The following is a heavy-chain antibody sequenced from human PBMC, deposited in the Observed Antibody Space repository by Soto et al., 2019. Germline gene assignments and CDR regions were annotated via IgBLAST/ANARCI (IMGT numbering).Heavy chain of an antibody. CDR3: ARGLVIRPYYYHGMDV. J-gene: IGHJ6*02. CDR1: GGSISSGDYF. D-gene: IGHD3-9*01. Sequence: QVQLQESGPGLVTTSQNLSLTCTVSGGSISSGDYFWSWIRQSPGKGLEWIGSISSIGSTYYNPSLKSRVSVSRDTSTNQFSLKLSSVTTTDTAVYYCARGLVIRPYYYHGMDVWGQGTTVTVSS. CDR2: ISSIGST. V-gene: IGHV4-30-4*01.